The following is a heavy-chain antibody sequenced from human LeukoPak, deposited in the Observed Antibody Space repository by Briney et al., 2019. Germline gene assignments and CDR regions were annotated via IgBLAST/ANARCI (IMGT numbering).Heavy chain of an antibody. CDR1: GGSISSGDYY. CDR3: ARDSEIVGFDY. D-gene: IGHD3-22*01. Sequence: SQTLSHTCTVSGGSISSGDYYWSWIRQPPGKGLEWIGYIYYSGSTYYNPSLKSRVTISVDTSKNQFSLKLSSVTAADTAVYYCARDSEIVGFDYWGQGTLVTVSS. J-gene: IGHJ4*02. CDR2: IYYSGST. V-gene: IGHV4-30-4*01.